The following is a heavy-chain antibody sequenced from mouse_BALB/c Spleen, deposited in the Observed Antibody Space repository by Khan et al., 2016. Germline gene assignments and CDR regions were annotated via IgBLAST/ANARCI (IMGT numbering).Heavy chain of an antibody. Sequence: QVQLKESGPGLVAPSQSLSITCTVSGFSLTGYGVNWVRQPPGKGLEWLGMICGDGSTAYNSALKSSMNINNANSKSQVFLKMNSLQTDDTARYYCARVWWDYWGQGTSVTVSS. D-gene: IGHD1-1*02. V-gene: IGHV2-6-7*01. CDR2: ICGDGST. CDR1: GFSLTGYG. J-gene: IGHJ4*01. CDR3: ARVWWDY.